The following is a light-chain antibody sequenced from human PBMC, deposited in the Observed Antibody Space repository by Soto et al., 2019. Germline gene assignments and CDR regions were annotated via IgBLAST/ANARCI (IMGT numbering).Light chain of an antibody. V-gene: IGKV3-20*01. CDR1: QNVDSNY. CDR2: AAS. J-gene: IGKJ5*01. CDR3: QQYGNSPIT. Sequence: SVLTQSPGTLSLSPGESATLSCRASQNVDSNYLAWYQQKPGQAPRLLIFAASTRATGIPDRFSGSGSGPEFALTITRVEPEDFAVYYCQQYGNSPITFGQGTRLEIK.